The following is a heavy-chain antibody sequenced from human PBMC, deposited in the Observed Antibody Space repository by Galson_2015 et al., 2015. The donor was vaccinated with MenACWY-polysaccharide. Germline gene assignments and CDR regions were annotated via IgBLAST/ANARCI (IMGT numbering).Heavy chain of an antibody. CDR3: AREPPYSGYTRKSLDI. J-gene: IGHJ3*02. D-gene: IGHD5-12*01. V-gene: IGHV4-31*03. Sequence: TLSLTCTVSGASINSGGYFWSRIRQHPGKGLEWIGNIYYTALTDYNPSLRSRITISVDTSRNQFSLNLTSVTAADTAVYYCAREPPYSGYTRKSLDIWGQGTMVTVSA. CDR2: IYYTALT. CDR1: GASINSGGYF.